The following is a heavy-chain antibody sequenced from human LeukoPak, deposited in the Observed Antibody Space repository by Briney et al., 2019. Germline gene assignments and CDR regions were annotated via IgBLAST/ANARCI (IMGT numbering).Heavy chain of an antibody. Sequence: SETLSLTCAVYGGSFSGYYWSWIRQPPGKGLEWIGEINHSGSTNYNPSLKSRVTISVDTSKNRFSLKLSSVTAADTAVYYCALTNRWLRGRDYWGQGTLVTVSS. V-gene: IGHV4-34*01. CDR3: ALTNRWLRGRDY. CDR1: GGSFSGYY. CDR2: INHSGST. D-gene: IGHD5-12*01. J-gene: IGHJ4*02.